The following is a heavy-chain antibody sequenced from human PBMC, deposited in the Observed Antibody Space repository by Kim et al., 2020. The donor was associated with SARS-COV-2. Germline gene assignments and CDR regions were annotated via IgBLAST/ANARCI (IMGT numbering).Heavy chain of an antibody. V-gene: IGHV3-23*01. CDR2: LSGNGGST. Sequence: GGSLRLSCAASGFTFNNYVMNWVRQAPGKGVEWVSALSGNGGSTYYADSVKGRFTISRDNSKNTLYLQMNSLRAEDTAVYYCAKDREGVVHDASDIWGQGTMVTVSS. CDR3: AKDREGVVHDASDI. D-gene: IGHD3-10*01. J-gene: IGHJ3*02. CDR1: GFTFNNYV.